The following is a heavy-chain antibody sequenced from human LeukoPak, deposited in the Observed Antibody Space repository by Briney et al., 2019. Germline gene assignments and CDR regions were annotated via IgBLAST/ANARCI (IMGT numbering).Heavy chain of an antibody. Sequence: GESLKISCMGSGYSFTSYWIALVRQMPGKGLEWMGFISPADSDTIYSPSFQGQVTISADKSINTAYLQWSSLKASDTAMYYCARPAYCGSVCLAVWGQGTLVTVSS. D-gene: IGHD2-21*02. CDR3: ARPAYCGSVCLAV. CDR2: ISPADSDT. CDR1: GYSFTSYW. V-gene: IGHV5-51*01. J-gene: IGHJ4*02.